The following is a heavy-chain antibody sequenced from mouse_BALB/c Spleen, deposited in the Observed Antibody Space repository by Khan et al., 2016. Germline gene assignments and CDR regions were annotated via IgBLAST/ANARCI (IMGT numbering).Heavy chain of an antibody. J-gene: IGHJ3*01. V-gene: IGHV3-5*02. CDR2: INYSGTI. D-gene: IGHD1-2*01. CDR3: ARDHYYGYWFLY. CDR1: GISITTGNYR. Sequence: VQLKESGPGLVKPSQTVSLTCTVTGISITTGNYRWSWIRQFPGNKLEWIGYINYSGTITYNPSLTSRTTITRDTSKNQFFLEMNSLTAEDTATYYCARDHYYGYWFLYWGQGTLVTVSA.